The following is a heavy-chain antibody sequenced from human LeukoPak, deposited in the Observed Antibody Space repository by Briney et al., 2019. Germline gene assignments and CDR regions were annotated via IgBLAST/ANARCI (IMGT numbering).Heavy chain of an antibody. Sequence: GGSLRLSCAGSGFTFSSYSMNWVRQAPGKGLEWVSCISSSSSYIYYADSVKGRFTISRDNSKNTLYLQMNSLRAEDTAVYYCARGPSGYHNTGGQGTLVTVSS. CDR3: ARGPSGYHNT. D-gene: IGHD5-12*01. CDR1: GFTFSSYS. J-gene: IGHJ4*02. CDR2: ISSSSSYI. V-gene: IGHV3-21*01.